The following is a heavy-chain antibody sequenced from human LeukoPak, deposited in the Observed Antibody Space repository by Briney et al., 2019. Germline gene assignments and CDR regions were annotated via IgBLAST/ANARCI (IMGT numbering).Heavy chain of an antibody. J-gene: IGHJ4*02. D-gene: IGHD3-3*01. Sequence: ASVKVSCKASGGTFSSYAISWVRQAPGQGLEWMGGIIPIFGTANYAQKFQGRVTITADESTSTAYMELSSLRSEDTAVYYCATAPRSRFLEWLSFDYWGQGTLVTVSS. V-gene: IGHV1-69*13. CDR2: IIPIFGTA. CDR3: ATAPRSRFLEWLSFDY. CDR1: GGTFSSYA.